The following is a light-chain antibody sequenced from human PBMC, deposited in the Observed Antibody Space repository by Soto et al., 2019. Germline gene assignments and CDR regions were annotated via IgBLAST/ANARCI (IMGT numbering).Light chain of an antibody. CDR2: GAS. Sequence: EFGLRPLPAPRLRLHGERATLSCRASQSVSNNYLAWYQQNPRPAPRLLIDGASNRATGIPDRFSGSGAGTDFTLTSSRLQDEDAAVYYCQHDSSPPLTFGQGTKVEIK. J-gene: IGKJ4*01. V-gene: IGKV3-20*01. CDR3: QHDSSPPLT. CDR1: QSVSNNY.